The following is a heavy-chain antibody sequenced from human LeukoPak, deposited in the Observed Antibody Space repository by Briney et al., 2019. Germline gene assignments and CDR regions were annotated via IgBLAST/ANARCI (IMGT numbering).Heavy chain of an antibody. Sequence: PGRSLSLSRAASGLTFSNSSMDWVRQAPGKGLEWVSSIGSRSKYIYYAVSVKGRFTISRDKAKNSLYLKMNSLRADDTAVYYCARSGWTNWFDPWGQGTLVTVSS. D-gene: IGHD2-8*01. CDR3: ARSGWTNWFDP. J-gene: IGHJ5*02. CDR1: GLTFSNSS. V-gene: IGHV3-21*01. CDR2: IGSRSKYI.